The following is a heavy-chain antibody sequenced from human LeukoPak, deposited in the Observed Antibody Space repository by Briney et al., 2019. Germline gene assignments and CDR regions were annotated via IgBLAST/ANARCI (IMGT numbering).Heavy chain of an antibody. D-gene: IGHD2-2*01. Sequence: GGSLRLSCAASGFTFSSYAMSWVRQAPGKGLEWVSSISGSGGSTYFADSVKGWFTISRDNSKNTLYLQMNSLRAEDTAVYYCAKEIVVVPAPMSYFDYWGQGTLVTVSS. CDR3: AKEIVVVPAPMSYFDY. J-gene: IGHJ4*02. CDR1: GFTFSSYA. CDR2: ISGSGGST. V-gene: IGHV3-23*01.